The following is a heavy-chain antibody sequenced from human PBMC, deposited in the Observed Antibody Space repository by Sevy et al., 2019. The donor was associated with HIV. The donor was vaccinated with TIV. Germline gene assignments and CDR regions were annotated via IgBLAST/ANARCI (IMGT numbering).Heavy chain of an antibody. V-gene: IGHV3-21*01. J-gene: IGHJ6*03. Sequence: GGSLRLSCAASGFTFSSYSMNWVRQAPGKGLEWVSSISSSSYIYYADSVKGRFTISRDNAKNSLYLQMNSLRAEDTAVYYCARASAAADGYYYYYMDVWGKGTTVTISS. CDR2: ISSSSYI. CDR1: GFTFSSYS. D-gene: IGHD6-13*01. CDR3: ARASAAADGYYYYYMDV.